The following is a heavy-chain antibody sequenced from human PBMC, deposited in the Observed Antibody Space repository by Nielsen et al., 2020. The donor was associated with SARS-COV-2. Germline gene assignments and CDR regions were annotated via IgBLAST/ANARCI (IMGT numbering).Heavy chain of an antibody. CDR3: ARQMYSYDGRGDY. V-gene: IGHV4-39*01. J-gene: IGHJ4*02. Sequence: WIRQPPGKGLEWIGNIYYTGGAYYNPSLKSRVTVSLDKSKNQFSLRLSSVTAADTAVYYCARQMYSYDGRGDYWGQGTLVTVSS. D-gene: IGHD3-22*01. CDR2: IYYTGGA.